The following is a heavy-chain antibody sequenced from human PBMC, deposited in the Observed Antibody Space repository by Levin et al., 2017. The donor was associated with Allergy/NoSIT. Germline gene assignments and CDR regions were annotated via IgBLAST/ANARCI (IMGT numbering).Heavy chain of an antibody. CDR3: ARGARGYCSGGSCYPNNYYYYYYMDV. CDR1: GGSFSGYY. J-gene: IGHJ6*03. Sequence: PSETLSLTCAVYGGSFSGYYWSWIRQPPGKGLEWIGEINHSGSTNYNPSLKSRVTISVDTSKNQFSLKLSSVTAADTAVYYCARGARGYCSGGSCYPNNYYYYYYMDVWGKGTTVTVSS. V-gene: IGHV4-34*01. CDR2: INHSGST. D-gene: IGHD2-15*01.